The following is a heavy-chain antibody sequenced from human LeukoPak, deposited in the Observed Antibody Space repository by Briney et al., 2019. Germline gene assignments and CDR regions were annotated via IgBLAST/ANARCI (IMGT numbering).Heavy chain of an antibody. CDR2: IYYSGST. J-gene: IGHJ5*02. CDR1: GGSISSYY. Sequence: SETLSLTCTVSGGSISSYYWRWIRQPPGKGLEWIGYIYYSGSTNYNPSLKSRVTISVDTSKNQFSLKLSSVTAADTAVYYCARGPNDYPTYNWFDPWGQGTLVTVSS. D-gene: IGHD1-1*01. CDR3: ARGPNDYPTYNWFDP. V-gene: IGHV4-59*01.